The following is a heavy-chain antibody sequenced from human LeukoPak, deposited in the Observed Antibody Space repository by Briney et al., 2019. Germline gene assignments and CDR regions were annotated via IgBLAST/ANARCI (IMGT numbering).Heavy chain of an antibody. D-gene: IGHD6-6*01. J-gene: IGHJ4*02. Sequence: GASLRLSCAACAFNCGSDSMSWVREAPGKGLEWVSAISGSGGSTYYADSVKRRFTISRDNSKNTLYLQMNSLRAEDTAVYYCAKMRGSSSSYTDYWGQGTLVTVSS. CDR1: AFNCGSDS. V-gene: IGHV3-23*01. CDR2: ISGSGGST. CDR3: AKMRGSSSSYTDY.